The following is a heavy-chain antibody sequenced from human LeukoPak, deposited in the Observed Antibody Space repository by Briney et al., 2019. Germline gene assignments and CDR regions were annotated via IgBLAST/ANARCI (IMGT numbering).Heavy chain of an antibody. Sequence: GGSLRLSCAASGFTFSSYAMSWVRQAPGKGLEWVSSLTSSGGGTYYADSVKGRFTISRDNSKNTLYLQMNSLRAEDTAVYYCAKSGGYNDRYYFDCRGQGTLVTVSS. CDR2: LTSSGGGT. J-gene: IGHJ4*02. V-gene: IGHV3-23*01. D-gene: IGHD5-24*01. CDR1: GFTFSSYA. CDR3: AKSGGYNDRYYFDC.